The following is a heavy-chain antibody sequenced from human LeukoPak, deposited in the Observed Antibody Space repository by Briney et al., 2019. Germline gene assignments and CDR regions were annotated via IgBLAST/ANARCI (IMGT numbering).Heavy chain of an antibody. V-gene: IGHV4-39*01. D-gene: IGHD2-2*01. CDR2: IYYSGST. J-gene: IGHJ6*03. Sequence: SETLSLTCTVSGGSISSSSYYWGWIRQPPGKGLEWIGSIYYSGSTYYNPSLKSRVTISVDTSKNQFSLKLSSVTAADTAVYYCARRGVGVVVPAGIPYYYMDVWGKGTTVTVSS. CDR3: ARRGVGVVVPAGIPYYYMDV. CDR1: GGSISSSSYY.